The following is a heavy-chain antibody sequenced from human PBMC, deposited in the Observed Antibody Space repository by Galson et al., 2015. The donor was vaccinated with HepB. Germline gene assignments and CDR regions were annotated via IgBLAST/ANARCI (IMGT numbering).Heavy chain of an antibody. J-gene: IGHJ4*02. V-gene: IGHV3-30-3*01. CDR2: ISYDGSNK. D-gene: IGHD4-11*01. Sequence: SLRLSCAASGFTFSSYAMHWVRQAPGKGLEWVAVISYDGSNKYYADSVKGRFTISRDNSKNTLYLQMNSLRAEDTAVYYCARLHDYSNYDLIDYWGQGTLVTVSS. CDR3: ARLHDYSNYDLIDY. CDR1: GFTFSSYA.